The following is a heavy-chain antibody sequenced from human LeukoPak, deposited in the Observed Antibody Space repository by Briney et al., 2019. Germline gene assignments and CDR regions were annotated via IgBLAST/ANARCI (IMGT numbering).Heavy chain of an antibody. V-gene: IGHV3-7*02. CDR1: GFTFSSYW. Sequence: PGGSLRLSCAASGFTFSSYWMSWVRQAPGKGLEWVANIKQDGSEKYYVDSVKGRFTISRDNAKNSLYLQMNSLRAEDTAVYYCATPTVPTGVGYFDYWGQGTLVTVSS. CDR3: ATPTVPTGVGYFDY. J-gene: IGHJ4*02. CDR2: IKQDGSEK. D-gene: IGHD4-17*01.